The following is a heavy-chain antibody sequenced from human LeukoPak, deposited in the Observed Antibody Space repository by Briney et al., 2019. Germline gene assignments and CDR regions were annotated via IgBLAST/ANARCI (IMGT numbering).Heavy chain of an antibody. CDR1: GFIVNSNY. CDR2: YYSGGST. V-gene: IGHV3-53*01. Sequence: PGGSLRLSCAASGFIVNSNYMSLVRQAPGEGLGWVSVYYSGGSTYYVDDGKGRFTMSRDNSKNTLYLQMNSLRVEDTAVYYCARVRGYSYGCDYWGQGTLVTVSS. D-gene: IGHD5-18*01. CDR3: ARVRGYSYGCDY. J-gene: IGHJ4*02.